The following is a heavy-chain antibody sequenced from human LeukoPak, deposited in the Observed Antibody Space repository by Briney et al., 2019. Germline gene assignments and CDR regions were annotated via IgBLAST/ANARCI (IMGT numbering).Heavy chain of an antibody. CDR1: GGSISSYY. D-gene: IGHD3-22*01. V-gene: IGHV4-59*01. J-gene: IGHJ4*02. CDR2: IYYNGST. CDR3: AIHYYDSSGYLYFDY. Sequence: PSETLSLTCTVSGGSISSYYWSWIRQPPGKGLEWIGYIYYNGSTNYNPSLKSRVTISVDTSKNQFSLKLSSVTAADTAVYYCAIHYYDSSGYLYFDYWGQGTLVTVSS.